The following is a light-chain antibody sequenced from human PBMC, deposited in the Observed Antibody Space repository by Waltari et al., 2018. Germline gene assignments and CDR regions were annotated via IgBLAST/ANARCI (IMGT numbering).Light chain of an antibody. Sequence: QPVLTQPPSASASLGASVTLTCTLSSGYSNNKVDWYQQRHGNGPRVVVRVGSGGQEGSRLGMRGGSGGSGGSKGGGLPDPVSVLSSGLNRYLTIENIQEEDESDYHCGADHGSGSNFGWVFGGGTKLTVL. J-gene: IGLJ3*02. CDR3: GADHGSGSNFGWV. CDR1: SGYSNNK. V-gene: IGLV9-49*01. CDR2: GGSGGSGG.